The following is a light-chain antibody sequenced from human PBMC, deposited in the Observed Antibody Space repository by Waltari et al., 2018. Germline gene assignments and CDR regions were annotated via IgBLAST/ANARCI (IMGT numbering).Light chain of an antibody. V-gene: IGKV3-11*01. J-gene: IGKJ1*01. CDR3: QQRSNWPRT. Sequence: SCRASQVVSNYLAWYQQKPGQAPRLLIYSASYRATGVPARFSGSGSGTDFTLTISSLEPEDFAVYYCQQRSNWPRTFGQGTKVEIK. CDR1: QVVSNY. CDR2: SAS.